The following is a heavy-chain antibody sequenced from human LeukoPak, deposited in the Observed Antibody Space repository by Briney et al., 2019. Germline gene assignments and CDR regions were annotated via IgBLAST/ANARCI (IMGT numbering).Heavy chain of an antibody. CDR2: ISSSSSYI. CDR1: GFTFSSYS. D-gene: IGHD6-13*01. Sequence: GGSLRLSCAASGFTFSSYSMNWVRQAPGKGLEWVSSISSSSSYIYYADSLKGRFTISRDNSKNTLYLQMNSLRAEDTAVYYCAKIAAASSAWFDPWGQGTLVTVSS. CDR3: AKIAAASSAWFDP. J-gene: IGHJ5*02. V-gene: IGHV3-21*04.